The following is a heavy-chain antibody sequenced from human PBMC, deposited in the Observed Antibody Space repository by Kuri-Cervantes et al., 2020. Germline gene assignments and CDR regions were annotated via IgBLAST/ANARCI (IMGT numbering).Heavy chain of an antibody. V-gene: IGHV4-61*05. Sequence: SETLSLTCTVSGGSITSSSYYWAWIRQPPGKGLEWIGYVYHSGSTIYNPSLKSRVTISVDTSKNQFPLKLRSVTAADTAVYYCARRTNWGSRGYYMDVWGKGTTVTVSS. J-gene: IGHJ6*03. CDR2: VYHSGST. CDR1: GGSITSSSYY. CDR3: ARRTNWGSRGYYMDV. D-gene: IGHD7-27*01.